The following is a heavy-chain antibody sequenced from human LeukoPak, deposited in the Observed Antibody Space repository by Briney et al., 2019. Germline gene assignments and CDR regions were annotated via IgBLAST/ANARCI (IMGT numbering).Heavy chain of an antibody. Sequence: GGSLRLSCAASGFTFSSYAMHWVRQAPGTGLEWVAVISYDGSNKYYADSVKGRFTISKDNSKNTLYLQMNSLSAEDTAVYYCARDPGYSYGLPSYWGQRTLVTVSS. V-gene: IGHV3-30-3*01. CDR3: ARDPGYSYGLPSY. J-gene: IGHJ4*02. CDR1: GFTFSSYA. D-gene: IGHD5-18*01. CDR2: ISYDGSNK.